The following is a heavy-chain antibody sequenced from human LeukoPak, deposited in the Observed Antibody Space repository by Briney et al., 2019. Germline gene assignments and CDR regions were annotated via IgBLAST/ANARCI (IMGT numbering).Heavy chain of an antibody. CDR2: ISSSSSYI. CDR1: GFTFSSYS. CDR3: ARNSVRGFRGVGAFDI. J-gene: IGHJ3*02. V-gene: IGHV3-21*01. Sequence: GGSLRLSCAASGFTFSSYSMNWVRQAPGKGLEWVSSISSSSSYIYYADSVKGRFTISRDNAKNSLYLQMNSLRAEDTAVYYCARNSVRGFRGVGAFDIWGQGTMVTVSS. D-gene: IGHD3-10*01.